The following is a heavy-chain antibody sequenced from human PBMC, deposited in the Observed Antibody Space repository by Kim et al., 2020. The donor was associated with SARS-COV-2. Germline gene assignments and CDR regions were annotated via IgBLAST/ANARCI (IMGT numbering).Heavy chain of an antibody. CDR3: ARGLQLAYIGYYYYYGMDV. D-gene: IGHD2-2*01. V-gene: IGHV1-8*01. CDR1: GYTFTSYD. CDR2: MNPNSGNT. J-gene: IGHJ6*02. Sequence: ASVKVSCKASGYTFTSYDINWVRQATGQGLEWMGWMNPNSGNTGYAQKFQGRVTMTRNTSISTAYMELSSLRSEDTAVYFCARGLQLAYIGYYYYYGMDVWGQGTTVTVSS.